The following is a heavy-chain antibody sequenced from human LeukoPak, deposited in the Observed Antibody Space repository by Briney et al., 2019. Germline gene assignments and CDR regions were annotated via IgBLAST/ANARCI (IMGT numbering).Heavy chain of an antibody. CDR2: ISTSSRSI. J-gene: IGHJ4*02. D-gene: IGHD6-13*01. V-gene: IGHV3-21*01. CDR3: VRDHASTSWPYFDY. Sequence: GGSLRLSCAASGFTFSSYSMNWVRQAPGKGLEWVSTISTSSRSIYYADPVKGRFTISRDNAKNSLYLQMNSLRAEDTAVYYCVRDHASTSWPYFDYWGQGTLVTVSS. CDR1: GFTFSSYS.